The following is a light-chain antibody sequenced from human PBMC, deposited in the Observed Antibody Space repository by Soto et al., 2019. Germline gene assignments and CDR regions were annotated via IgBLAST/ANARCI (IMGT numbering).Light chain of an antibody. CDR1: SGDVGGHDY. CDR3: SSYTTTNTVV. V-gene: IGLV2-14*03. J-gene: IGLJ2*01. CDR2: NVN. Sequence: QSVLTQVASVSGSPGQSITISCTGTSGDVGGHDYVSWYQQYPGKAPKLMIYNVNYRPSGVSNRFSGSKSGNTASLTISGLQAEDEANYYCSSYTTTNTVVFGGGTKLTVL.